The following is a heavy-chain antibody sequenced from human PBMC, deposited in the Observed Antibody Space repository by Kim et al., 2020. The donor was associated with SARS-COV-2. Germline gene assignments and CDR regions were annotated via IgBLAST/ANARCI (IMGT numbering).Heavy chain of an antibody. CDR1: GDSVSSNRAA. CDR3: AREEVPAAMWSYYYYGMDV. Sequence: SQTLSLTCAISGDSVSSNRAAWNWIRQSPSRGLEWLGRTYYRSKWYNDYAVSVKSRITINPDTSKNQFSLQLNSVTPEDTAVYYCAREEVPAAMWSYYYYGMDVWGQGTTVTVSS. J-gene: IGHJ6*02. CDR2: TYYRSKWYN. V-gene: IGHV6-1*01. D-gene: IGHD2-2*01.